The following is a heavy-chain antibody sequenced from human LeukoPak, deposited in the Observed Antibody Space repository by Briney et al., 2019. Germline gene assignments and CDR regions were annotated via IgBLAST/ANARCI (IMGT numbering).Heavy chain of an antibody. CDR2: MNPNSANT. CDR3: ARAIRYQLLSDY. Sequence: ASVKVSCKASGYTFSTYDINWLRQAAGQGLEWMGWMNPNSANTGFAQKFQGRAAITRDTSTATAYLELSSLTSEDTAAYYCARAIRYQLLSDYWGQGTLVTVSS. CDR1: GYTFSTYD. V-gene: IGHV1-8*03. D-gene: IGHD2-2*01. J-gene: IGHJ4*02.